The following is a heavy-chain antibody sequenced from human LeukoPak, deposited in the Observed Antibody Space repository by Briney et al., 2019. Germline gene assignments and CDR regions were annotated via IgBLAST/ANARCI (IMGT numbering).Heavy chain of an antibody. J-gene: IGHJ4*02. CDR2: IYYSGST. CDR3: ARGPLTGILDY. V-gene: IGHV4-30-4*01. D-gene: IGHD3-9*01. Sequence: SQTLSLTCTVSGGSISSGDYYWSWIRQPPGKGLEWIGYIYYSGSTYYNPSLKSRVTISVDTSKNQFSLELSSVTAADTAVYYCARGPLTGILDYWGQGTLVTVSS. CDR1: GGSISSGDYY.